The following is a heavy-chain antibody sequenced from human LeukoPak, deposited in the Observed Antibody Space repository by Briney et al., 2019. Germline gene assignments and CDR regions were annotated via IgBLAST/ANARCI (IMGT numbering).Heavy chain of an antibody. J-gene: IGHJ4*02. CDR3: AKVEVTMVRGVIINEYYFDY. CDR1: GFTFSSYA. D-gene: IGHD3-10*01. V-gene: IGHV3-23*01. Sequence: PGGSLRLSCAASGFTFSSYAMSWLRQAPGKGLEWVSAISGSGGSTYYADSVKGRFTISRDNSKNTLYLQMNSLRAEDTAVYYCAKVEVTMVRGVIINEYYFDYWGQGTLVTVSS. CDR2: ISGSGGST.